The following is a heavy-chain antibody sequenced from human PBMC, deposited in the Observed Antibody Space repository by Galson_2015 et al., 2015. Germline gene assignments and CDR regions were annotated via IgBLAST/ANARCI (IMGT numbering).Heavy chain of an antibody. CDR1: GGSISSGDYY. V-gene: IGHV4-30-4*01. CDR2: IYYSGST. Sequence: TLSLTCTVSGGSISSGDYYWSWIRQPPGKGLEWIGYIYYSGSTYYNPSLKSRVTISVDTSKNQFSLKLSSVTAADTAVYYCAREVRITFGGATPGWGQGTLVTVSS. J-gene: IGHJ4*02. CDR3: AREVRITFGGATPG. D-gene: IGHD3-16*01.